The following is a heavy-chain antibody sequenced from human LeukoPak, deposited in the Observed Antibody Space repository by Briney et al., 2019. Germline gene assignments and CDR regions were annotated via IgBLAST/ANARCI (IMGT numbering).Heavy chain of an antibody. Sequence: SETLSLTCTVSGGSISSSPQYWGWIRQPPGKGLEWIGSIHYSGSTYYNPSLKSRVTISVDTSKNQFSLRLYSVTAADTAVYYCARGDAVVNYFDYWGQGTLVTVSS. CDR2: IHYSGST. V-gene: IGHV4-39*01. J-gene: IGHJ4*02. CDR3: ARGDAVVNYFDY. CDR1: GGSISSSPQY. D-gene: IGHD2-15*01.